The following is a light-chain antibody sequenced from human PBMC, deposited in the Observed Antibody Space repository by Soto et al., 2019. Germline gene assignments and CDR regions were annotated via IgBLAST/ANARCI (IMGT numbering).Light chain of an antibody. CDR1: QSVSNS. CDR3: HQHSNCHPRYT. V-gene: IGKV3-11*01. CDR2: DAS. J-gene: IGKJ2*01. Sequence: ELVLPQSPATLSLSPGERATLSCRASQSVSNSLAWYQQKPGQSPRLLIYDASIRSTGIPASFSGSGSGTDFTPTISSLEPEDFTVYYCHQHSNCHPRYTFGQGTNLQIK.